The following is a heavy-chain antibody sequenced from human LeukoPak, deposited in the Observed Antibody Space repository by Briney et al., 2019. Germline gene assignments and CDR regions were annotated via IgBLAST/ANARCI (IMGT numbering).Heavy chain of an antibody. D-gene: IGHD5-18*01. CDR1: GFTFSTYA. V-gene: IGHV3-23*01. Sequence: GGSLRLSCAASGFTFSTYAMSWVRQAPGKGLEWVSAISGSGGSTYYADSVKGRFTISRDNSKNTLYLQMNSLRAEDTAVYYCAKDMSYGYHAFDIWGQGTMVTVSS. CDR2: ISGSGGST. CDR3: AKDMSYGYHAFDI. J-gene: IGHJ3*02.